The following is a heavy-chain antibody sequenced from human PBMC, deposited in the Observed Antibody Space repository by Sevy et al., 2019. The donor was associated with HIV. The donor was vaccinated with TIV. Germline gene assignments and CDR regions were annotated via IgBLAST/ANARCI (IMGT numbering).Heavy chain of an antibody. CDR1: GFTFDDYA. CDR2: ISWNSGSI. J-gene: IGHJ3*02. Sequence: GGSLRLSCAASGFTFDDYAMHWVRQAPGKGLEWVSGISWNSGSIGYADSVKGGFTISRDNAKNSLYLQMNSLRAEDTALYYCAKDKRYYDSSALFDIWGQGTMVTVSS. V-gene: IGHV3-9*01. D-gene: IGHD3-22*01. CDR3: AKDKRYYDSSALFDI.